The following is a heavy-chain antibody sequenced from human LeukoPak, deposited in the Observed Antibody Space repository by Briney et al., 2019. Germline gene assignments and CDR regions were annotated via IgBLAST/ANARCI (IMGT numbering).Heavy chain of an antibody. D-gene: IGHD3-10*01. CDR2: ISWNSSSI. J-gene: IGHJ4*02. CDR3: AKDGDGSGSANFFDY. CDR1: GFTFDDYA. Sequence: PGGSLRLSCAASGFTFDDYAMHWVRQAPGKGLEWVSGISWNSSSIGYADSVKGRFTISRDNAKNSLYLQMNSLRAEDTAVYYCAKDGDGSGSANFFDYWGQGTLVTVSS. V-gene: IGHV3-9*01.